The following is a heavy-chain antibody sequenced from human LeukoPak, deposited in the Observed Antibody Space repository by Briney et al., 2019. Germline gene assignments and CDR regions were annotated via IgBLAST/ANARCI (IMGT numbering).Heavy chain of an antibody. J-gene: IGHJ4*02. CDR1: GASISPYY. Sequence: TLSLTCTVXGASISPYYWNWIRQPAGKGLEWIGRLYPSGSSDYNPSLKSRVSISVGTSNNQFSLRVTSVTAADTAIYYCARDLSGSLYFDYWGQGILVTVSA. V-gene: IGHV4-4*07. CDR2: LYPSGSS. D-gene: IGHD3-10*01. CDR3: ARDLSGSLYFDY.